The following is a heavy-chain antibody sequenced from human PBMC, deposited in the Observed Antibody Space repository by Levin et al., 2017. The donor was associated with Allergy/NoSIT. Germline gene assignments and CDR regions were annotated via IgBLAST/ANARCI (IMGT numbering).Heavy chain of an antibody. D-gene: IGHD6-6*01. J-gene: IGHJ4*02. V-gene: IGHV4-34*01. CDR1: GGSFSGYY. CDR2: INHSGST. CDR3: ARGGRGIAARLAY. Sequence: KSSETLSLTCAVYGGSFSGYYWSWIRQPPGKGLEWIGEINHSGSTNYNPSLKSRVTISVDTSKNQFSLKLSSVTAADTAVYYCARGGRGIAARLAYWGQGTLVTVSS.